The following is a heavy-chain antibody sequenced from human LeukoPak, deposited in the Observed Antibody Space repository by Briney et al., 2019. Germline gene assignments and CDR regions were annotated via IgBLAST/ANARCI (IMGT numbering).Heavy chain of an antibody. CDR1: GLTVSRNY. V-gene: IGHV3-53*01. Sequence: GGSLRLSCAASGLTVSRNYMSWVRQAPGKGLEWVSIIYDDGRTFYAGSVKGRFTIYRDNSKNTLSLQMNSLRAEDTAVYYCAQIGVVLGASFDYWGQGTLVTVSS. CDR2: IYDDGRT. J-gene: IGHJ4*02. D-gene: IGHD2-15*01. CDR3: AQIGVVLGASFDY.